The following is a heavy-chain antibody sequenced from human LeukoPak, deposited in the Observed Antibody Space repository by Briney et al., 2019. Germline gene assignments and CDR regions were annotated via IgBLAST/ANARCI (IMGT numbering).Heavy chain of an antibody. CDR2: IYYSGNT. CDR1: GDSISSYY. V-gene: IGHV4-59*12. Sequence: SETLSLTCTVSGDSISSYYWSWIRQPPGKGLEWIGYIYYSGNTNYNPSLKSRVIISVDTSKNQFSLELSSVTAADTAVYYCAREDRYCSGGSCYSWGQGTLVTVSS. CDR3: AREDRYCSGGSCYS. D-gene: IGHD2-15*01. J-gene: IGHJ4*02.